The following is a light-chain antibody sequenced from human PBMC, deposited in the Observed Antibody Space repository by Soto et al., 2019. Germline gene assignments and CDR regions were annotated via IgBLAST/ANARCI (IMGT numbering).Light chain of an antibody. Sequence: QSVLTQPASVSGSPGQSITISCTGTSSDFGDYDYVSWYLQHPGKVPKLMIYEVSNRPSGVSNRFSGSKSGHTASLTISGLQAEDEADYYCSSYTGSSTLVFGTGTKVTVL. CDR2: EVS. V-gene: IGLV2-14*01. CDR1: SSDFGDYDY. CDR3: SSYTGSSTLV. J-gene: IGLJ1*01.